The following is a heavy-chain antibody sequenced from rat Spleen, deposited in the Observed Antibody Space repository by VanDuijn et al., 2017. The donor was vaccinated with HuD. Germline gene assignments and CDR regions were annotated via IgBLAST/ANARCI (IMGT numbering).Heavy chain of an antibody. V-gene: IGHV3-1*01. D-gene: IGHD1-4*01. CDR2: ISYSGST. Sequence: EMQLQESGPGLVKPSQSLSLTSSVTEYSITSSYRCNWIRKFPGNKLEWIGHISYSGSTSYNPSLKSRISITRDTYKKQVFLQVDSVTTEDTATYYCATAGTRISRFAYWGQGTLVTVSS. J-gene: IGHJ3*01. CDR3: ATAGTRISRFAY. CDR1: EYSITSSY.